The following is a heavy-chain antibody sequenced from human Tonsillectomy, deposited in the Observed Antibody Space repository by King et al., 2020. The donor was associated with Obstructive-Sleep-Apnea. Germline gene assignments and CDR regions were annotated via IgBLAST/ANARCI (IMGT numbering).Heavy chain of an antibody. D-gene: IGHD2-8*02. J-gene: IGHJ4*02. CDR1: GFTFNNAW. CDR3: TKERIGLLLLVDFDY. V-gene: IGHV3-15*01. Sequence: VQLVESGGGLVKPGGSLRLSCAASGFTFNNAWMSWVRQAPGKGLEWVGRIKSKTDGGTTDYAAPVKGRFTISRDDSKNTLYLQMNSLKTEDTAVYYCTKERIGLLLLVDFDYWGQGTLVTVSS. CDR2: IKSKTDGGTT.